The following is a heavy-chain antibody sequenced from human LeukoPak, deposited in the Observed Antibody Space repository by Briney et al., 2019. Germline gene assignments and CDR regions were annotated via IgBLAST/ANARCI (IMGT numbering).Heavy chain of an antibody. CDR1: GFTFSSYV. V-gene: IGHV3-23*01. CDR2: IDGSGVGT. Sequence: GGSLRLSCAAPGFTFSSYVMRWVRQAPGKGLEWVSTIDGSGVGTYYADSVKGRFTISRDSSKSTLYLHMNSLRAEDTAVYYCTKGAAAGPKYFQHWGQGTLVIVSS. J-gene: IGHJ1*01. CDR3: TKGAAAGPKYFQH. D-gene: IGHD6-13*01.